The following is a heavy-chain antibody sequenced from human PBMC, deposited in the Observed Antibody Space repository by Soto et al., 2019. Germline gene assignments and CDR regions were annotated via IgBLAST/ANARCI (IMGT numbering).Heavy chain of an antibody. J-gene: IGHJ5*02. CDR2: ITQDGSKK. D-gene: IGHD6-13*01. Sequence: GGSLSLSCAASGFTFSSYGMHWVRQAPGKGLEWVAIITQDGSKKYYADSVKGRFTISRDNAKRSLFLQMGSLRAEDTAVYYCARDRWAAVDTTWLDPWGQGTLVTVSS. CDR1: GFTFSSYG. V-gene: IGHV3-7*03. CDR3: ARDRWAAVDTTWLDP.